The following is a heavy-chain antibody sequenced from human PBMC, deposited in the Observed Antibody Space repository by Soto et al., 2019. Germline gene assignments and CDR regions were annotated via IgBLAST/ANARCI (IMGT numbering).Heavy chain of an antibody. V-gene: IGHV3-23*01. D-gene: IGHD1-26*01. CDR3: AKDVEGGSLFRGAFDY. J-gene: IGHJ4*02. Sequence: PRLSCVASRFTFTSYAMSWVRQAPGKGLEWVAAISASGGATIHADSVKGRLTISRDNSKNTLYLQMNSLRAEDTAVYYCAKDVEGGSLFRGAFDYWGQGTQVTVSS. CDR1: RFTFTSYA. CDR2: ISASGGAT.